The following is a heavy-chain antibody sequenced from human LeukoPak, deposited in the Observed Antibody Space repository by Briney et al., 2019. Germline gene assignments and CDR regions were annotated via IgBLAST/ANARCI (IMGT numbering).Heavy chain of an antibody. CDR1: GFTFSSYA. D-gene: IGHD3-10*01. Sequence: PGGSLRLSCAASGFTFSSYAMSWVRQAPGKGLEWVSAISGSGGSTYYADSVKGRFTISRDNSKNTLYLQMNNLRLEDTAIYYCVKDVHYLGSYRESLDPWGQGTLVTVSS. V-gene: IGHV3-23*01. CDR2: ISGSGGST. J-gene: IGHJ5*02. CDR3: VKDVHYLGSYRESLDP.